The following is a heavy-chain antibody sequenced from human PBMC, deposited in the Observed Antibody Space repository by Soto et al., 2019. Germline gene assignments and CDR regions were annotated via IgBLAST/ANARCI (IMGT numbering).Heavy chain of an antibody. J-gene: IGHJ4*02. V-gene: IGHV1-18*01. CDR3: ARWDDYGASDQYHFDH. CDR1: GYTFTASG. CDR2: TSIYNGHT. D-gene: IGHD4-17*01. Sequence: GGPVKVSCKASGYTFTASGISWVRQAPGRGLEWMGWTSIYNGHTEYSPKFLGRVVMTTDTSADTAYLELRSLRPDDAALYYCARWDDYGASDQYHFDHWGQGTLVTVSS.